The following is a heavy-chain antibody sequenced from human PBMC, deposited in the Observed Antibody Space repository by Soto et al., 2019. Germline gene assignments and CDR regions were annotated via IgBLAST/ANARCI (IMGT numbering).Heavy chain of an antibody. Sequence: SVKVSCKASGFTFSASAVQWVRQARGQRLEWIGWIVVGSGDTNYAQDFQERVTITMDMSTSTAYMQLSSLRSEDTAIYYCAGTTSSYYYYGMDVWGQGTTVTVSS. D-gene: IGHD1-7*01. V-gene: IGHV1-58*01. CDR2: IVVGSGDT. J-gene: IGHJ6*02. CDR3: AGTTSSYYYYGMDV. CDR1: GFTFSASA.